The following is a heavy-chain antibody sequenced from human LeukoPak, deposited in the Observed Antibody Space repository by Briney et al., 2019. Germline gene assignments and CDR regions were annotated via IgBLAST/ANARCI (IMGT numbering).Heavy chain of an antibody. CDR3: ARVGYAVAGIRFDP. D-gene: IGHD6-19*01. J-gene: IGHJ5*02. V-gene: IGHV4-30-2*01. Sequence: SETLSLTCTVSGGSISSGGYYWSWIRQPPGKGLEWIGYIYHSGSTYYNPSLKSRVTISVDRSKNQFSLKLSSVTAADTAVYYCARVGYAVAGIRFDPWGQGTLVTVSS. CDR2: IYHSGST. CDR1: GGSISSGGYY.